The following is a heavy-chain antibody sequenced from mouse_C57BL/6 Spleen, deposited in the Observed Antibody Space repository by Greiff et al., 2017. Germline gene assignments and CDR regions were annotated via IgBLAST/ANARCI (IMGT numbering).Heavy chain of an antibody. D-gene: IGHD1-1*01. Sequence: EVKLQESGAELVKPGASVKLSCTASGFNIKDYYMPWVKQRTEQGLEWIGRIDPEDGETKYAPKFQGKATITADTSSNTAYLQLSSLTSEDTAVYYCARSGDYSWFAYWGQGTLVTVSA. V-gene: IGHV14-2*01. CDR3: ARSGDYSWFAY. CDR2: IDPEDGET. J-gene: IGHJ3*01. CDR1: GFNIKDYY.